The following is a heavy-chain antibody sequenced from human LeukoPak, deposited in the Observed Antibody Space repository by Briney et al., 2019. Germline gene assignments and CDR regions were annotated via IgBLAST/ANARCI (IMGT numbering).Heavy chain of an antibody. D-gene: IGHD6-6*01. CDR3: ARLTRLSTSPDRYYLDY. V-gene: IGHV4-4*09. J-gene: IGHJ4*02. CDR2: IYTSGGT. CDR1: GDSISSYY. Sequence: PSETLSLTCTVSGDSISSYYWSWLRQPPGKGLEGVGYIYTSGGTNYIASLKGRVTISIDTSKNQFSLKLSSVTAADSAVYYCARLTRLSTSPDRYYLDYWGQGTLVTVSS.